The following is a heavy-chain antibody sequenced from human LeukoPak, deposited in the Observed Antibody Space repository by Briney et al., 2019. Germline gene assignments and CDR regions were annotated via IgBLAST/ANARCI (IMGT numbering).Heavy chain of an antibody. CDR2: IYTSGST. D-gene: IGHD3-22*01. CDR1: GDSINRGDFY. J-gene: IGHJ3*02. Sequence: PSQTLSLTCAVSGDSINRGDFYWSWIRQHPGKGLEWIGRIYTSGSTNYNPSLKSRVTISVDTSKNQFSLKLSSVTAADTAVYYCARLGFYDSSMVDAFDIWGQGTMVTVSS. CDR3: ARLGFYDSSMVDAFDI. V-gene: IGHV4-61*02.